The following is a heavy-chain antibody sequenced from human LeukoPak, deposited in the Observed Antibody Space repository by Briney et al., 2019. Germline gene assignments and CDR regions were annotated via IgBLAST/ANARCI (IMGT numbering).Heavy chain of an antibody. CDR1: GYTFTSYG. J-gene: IGHJ5*02. CDR3: ARGLRRVPAVFDP. D-gene: IGHD2-2*01. V-gene: IGHV1-8*02. Sequence: GASVKVSCKASGYTFTSYGINWVRQATGQGLEWMGWMNPNSGNTGYAQKFQGRVTMTRNTSISTAYMELSSLRSEDTAVYYCARGLRRVPAVFDPWGQGTLVTVSS. CDR2: MNPNSGNT.